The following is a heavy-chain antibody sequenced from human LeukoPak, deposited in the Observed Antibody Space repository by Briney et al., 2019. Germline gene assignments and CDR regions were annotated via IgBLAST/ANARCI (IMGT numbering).Heavy chain of an antibody. D-gene: IGHD2-15*01. CDR2: ISGSGGSA. J-gene: IGHJ3*02. V-gene: IGHV3-23*01. Sequence: SGGSLRLSCAASGFTFSSYAMSWVRQAPGKGLEWVSAISGSGGSAYYADSVKGRFTISRDNSKNTLYLQMNSLRAEDTAVYYCAKERCSGGSCASFDIWGQGTMVIVSS. CDR3: AKERCSGGSCASFDI. CDR1: GFTFSSYA.